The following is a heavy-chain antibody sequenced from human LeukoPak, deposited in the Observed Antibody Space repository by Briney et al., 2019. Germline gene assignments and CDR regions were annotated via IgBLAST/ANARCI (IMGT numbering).Heavy chain of an antibody. CDR3: AKGYSEFDY. CDR2: ISYDGSNK. J-gene: IGHJ4*02. Sequence: GGSLRLSCAASGFTFSSYAMHWVRQAPGKGLEWVAVISYDGSNKYYADSVKGRFTISRDNSKNTLYLQMNSLRAEDTAVYYCAKGYSEFDYWGQGTLVTVSS. CDR1: GFTFSSYA. V-gene: IGHV3-30-3*01. D-gene: IGHD4-11*01.